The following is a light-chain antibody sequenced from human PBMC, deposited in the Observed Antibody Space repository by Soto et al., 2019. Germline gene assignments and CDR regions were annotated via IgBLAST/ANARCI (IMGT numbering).Light chain of an antibody. CDR2: GAS. J-gene: IGKJ2*01. V-gene: IGKV3-20*01. CDR1: QSVSSSY. CDR3: QQYRT. Sequence: EVVLTQSPGTLSVSPGERATLSCRASQSVSSSYFAWYQQKPGQAPRLLIYGASSRATGIPDRFSGSGSGTDFTLTISRLEPEDFAVYYCQQYRTFCQGTKLEIK.